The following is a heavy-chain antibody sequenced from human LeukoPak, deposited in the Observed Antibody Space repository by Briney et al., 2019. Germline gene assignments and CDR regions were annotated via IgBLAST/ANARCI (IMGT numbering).Heavy chain of an antibody. V-gene: IGHV3-9*01. D-gene: IGHD6-6*01. CDR1: GFTFDDYA. J-gene: IGHJ6*02. CDR2: ISWNSDSI. Sequence: GRSLRLPCAASGFTFDDYAMHWVRQAPGKGLEWVSGISWNSDSIGYADSVKGRFTISRDNAKNSLYLQMNSLRAEDTALYYCAKAGERSSSPGNYYYYGMDVWGQGTTVTVSS. CDR3: AKAGERSSSPGNYYYYGMDV.